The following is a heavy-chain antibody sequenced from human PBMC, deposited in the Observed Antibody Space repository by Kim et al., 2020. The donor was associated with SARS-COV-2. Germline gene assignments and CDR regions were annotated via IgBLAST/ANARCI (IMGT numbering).Heavy chain of an antibody. J-gene: IGHJ4*02. Sequence: ASVKVSCKASGYTFINYNLTWVRQAPGQGLEWMGWISVCKGYTTYARKFQDRVTMTADTSTRTAYMELRSLTSDDTAIYFCARVGDTYGLRFWGQGTLVTVSS. V-gene: IGHV1-18*01. CDR1: GYTFINYN. D-gene: IGHD5-18*01. CDR2: ISVCKGYT. CDR3: ARVGDTYGLRF.